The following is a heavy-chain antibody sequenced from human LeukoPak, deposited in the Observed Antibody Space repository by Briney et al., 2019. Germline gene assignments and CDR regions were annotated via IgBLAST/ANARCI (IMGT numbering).Heavy chain of an antibody. V-gene: IGHV4-38-2*02. D-gene: IGHD2-2*01. CDR3: ARVRGNIVIVPATIFFDY. Sequence: SETLPLTCTVSGFSISTGYYWGWIRQPPGKGLEWIGSFYHSGSTYYNPSLKSRVTISADTSKNQFSLILTSVTAADTAVYYCARVRGNIVIVPATIFFDYRGQGTLVTVSS. J-gene: IGHJ4*02. CDR2: FYHSGST. CDR1: GFSISTGYY.